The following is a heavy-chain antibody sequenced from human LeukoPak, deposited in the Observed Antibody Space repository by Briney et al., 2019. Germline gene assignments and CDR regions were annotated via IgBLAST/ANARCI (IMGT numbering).Heavy chain of an antibody. CDR3: ARVGPTDDYGDSHDAFDI. D-gene: IGHD4-17*01. V-gene: IGHV4-59*02. CDR2: IYYSGNT. Sequence: SETLSLTCSVSGGSVSSSFWSWIRQPPGKGLEWIGHIYYSGNTNYNPSLKSRVTISVDTSKNHFSLKVTSVTAANTAVYYCARVGPTDDYGDSHDAFDIWGQGTLVAVSS. CDR1: GGSVSSSF. J-gene: IGHJ3*02.